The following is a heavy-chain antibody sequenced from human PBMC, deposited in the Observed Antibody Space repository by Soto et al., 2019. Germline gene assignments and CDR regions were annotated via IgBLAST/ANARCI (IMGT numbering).Heavy chain of an antibody. J-gene: IGHJ4*02. V-gene: IGHV3-23*01. CDR1: VFSFSTYA. CDR2: ISVSGCRT. Sequence: GGSLRLSCAASVFSFSTYAMRWVRQAPGKWLEWFSGISVSGCRTXXADSVKGRXTISRYNSKDTXYLQMXSLRAEDTAXYYCAKQGAVLGDVDHWAQGTLVTVSS. D-gene: IGHD2-21*02. CDR3: AKQGAVLGDVDH.